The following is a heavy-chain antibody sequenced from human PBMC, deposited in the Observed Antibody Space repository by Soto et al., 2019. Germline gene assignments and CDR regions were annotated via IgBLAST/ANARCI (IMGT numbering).Heavy chain of an antibody. V-gene: IGHV1-18*01. Sequence: QVQLVQSGAEVKKPGASVKVSCKASGYTFTSYGISWVRQAPGQGLEWMGWISAYNGNTNYAQKLHGRVTMTTDTSTSTAYMELRSLRSDDTAVYYCARVDPTLAARDHRPFDPWGQGTLVTVSS. CDR2: ISAYNGNT. CDR3: ARVDPTLAARDHRPFDP. CDR1: GYTFTSYG. J-gene: IGHJ5*02. D-gene: IGHD6-6*01.